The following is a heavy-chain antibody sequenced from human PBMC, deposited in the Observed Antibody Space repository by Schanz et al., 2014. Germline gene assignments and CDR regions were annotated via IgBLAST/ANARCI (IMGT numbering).Heavy chain of an antibody. V-gene: IGHV4-4*07. CDR3: ARIADSSGWYGPFDC. J-gene: IGHJ4*02. Sequence: QVQLQESGPGLVKPSETLSLTCTVSGGSISSYYWSWIRQPAGKGPEWIGRVYTSGSTNHKSSLKSRVTMSVATSKKQFSLKLRSVTAADTAVYYCARIADSSGWYGPFDCWGQGTLVTVSS. CDR2: VYTSGST. CDR1: GGSISSYY. D-gene: IGHD6-19*01.